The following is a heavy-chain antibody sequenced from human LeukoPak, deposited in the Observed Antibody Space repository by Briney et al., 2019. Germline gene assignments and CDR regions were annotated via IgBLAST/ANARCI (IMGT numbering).Heavy chain of an antibody. CDR1: GFTFSSYA. J-gene: IGHJ4*02. CDR3: AGDGIVHSSGYPHYFDY. D-gene: IGHD3-22*01. Sequence: PGRSLRLSCAASGFTFSSYAMHWVRQAPGKGLEWVAVISYDGSNKYYADSVKGRFTISRDNSKNTLYLQMNSLRAEDTAVYYCAGDGIVHSSGYPHYFDYWGQGTLVTVSS. CDR2: ISYDGSNK. V-gene: IGHV3-30-3*01.